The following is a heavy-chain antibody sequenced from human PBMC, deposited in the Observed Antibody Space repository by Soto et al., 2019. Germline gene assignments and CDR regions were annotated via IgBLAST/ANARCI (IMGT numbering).Heavy chain of an antibody. D-gene: IGHD2-21*02. Sequence: QITLKESGPTLVKPTQTLTLTCTFSGFSLSTTGVGVGGIRQRPGKALEWLELIYWDDDKRYSPSLKSRLTITKYTSKTQVLLTMTNMDPVDTATYYCAHRIPGDKFDYWGQGTLVTVSS. CDR3: AHRIPGDKFDY. CDR2: IYWDDDK. V-gene: IGHV2-5*02. J-gene: IGHJ4*02. CDR1: GFSLSTTGVG.